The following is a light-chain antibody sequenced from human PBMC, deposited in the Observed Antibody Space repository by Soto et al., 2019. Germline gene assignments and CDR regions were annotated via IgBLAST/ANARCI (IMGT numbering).Light chain of an antibody. CDR1: QDITSY. CDR2: AAS. V-gene: IGKV1-9*01. J-gene: IGKJ4*01. Sequence: IQVTQSPSSLSASVGDRVTITCRASQDITSYLAWYQQKPGKAPKLLIYAASALQTGVSSRFSGSGYGTDFALTISNLQPEDFATYFCQQLYSYPLTFGGGTKVDIK. CDR3: QQLYSYPLT.